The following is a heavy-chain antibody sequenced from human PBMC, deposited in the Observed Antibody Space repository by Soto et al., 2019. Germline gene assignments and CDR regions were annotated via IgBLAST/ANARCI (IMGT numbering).Heavy chain of an antibody. CDR2: INPSGGST. CDR3: AKGYRRTSRTTYFEY. CDR1: GVTLADRS. Sequence: ASVHVSSNVSGVTLADRSLRSVRRDPHQGLEWMGIINPSGGSTSYAQKFQGRVTMTRDTSTRPVYMELSSLRSEDTAVYYCAKGYRRTSRTTYFEYRGQGTRV. J-gene: IGHJ4*01. V-gene: IGHV1-46*01. D-gene: IGHD6-13*01.